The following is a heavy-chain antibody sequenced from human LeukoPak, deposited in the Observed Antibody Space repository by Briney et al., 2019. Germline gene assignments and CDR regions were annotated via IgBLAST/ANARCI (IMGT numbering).Heavy chain of an antibody. CDR1: GFTFSSYV. Sequence: GGSLRLSCAASGFTFSSYVMHWVRQAPGNGLEWVAVISYDGSNKYYADSVKGRFTISRDNSKNTLFVQMNSLRAEGTAFYYCARDHDYYGSGDYYHDYWGQGSLVTVSS. CDR2: ISYDGSNK. V-gene: IGHV3-30-3*01. J-gene: IGHJ4*02. D-gene: IGHD3-10*01. CDR3: ARDHDYYGSGDYYHDY.